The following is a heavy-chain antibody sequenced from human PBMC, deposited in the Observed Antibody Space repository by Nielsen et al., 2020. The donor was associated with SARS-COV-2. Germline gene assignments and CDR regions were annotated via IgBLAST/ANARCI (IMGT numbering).Heavy chain of an antibody. CDR1: GFTFSSYA. CDR3: AKDSSGYSYGWDYYYGMDV. V-gene: IGHV3-23*03. J-gene: IGHJ6*02. CDR2: IYSGGSST. Sequence: GESLKISCAASGFTFSSYAMSWVRQAPGKGLEWVSVIYSGGSSTYYADSAKGRFTISRDNSKNTLYLQMNSLRAEDTAVYYCAKDSSGYSYGWDYYYGMDVWGQGTTVTVSS. D-gene: IGHD5-18*01.